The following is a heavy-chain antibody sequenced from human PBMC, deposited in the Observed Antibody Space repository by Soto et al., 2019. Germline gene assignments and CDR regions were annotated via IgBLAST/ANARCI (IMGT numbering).Heavy chain of an antibody. CDR3: ARGCIAYYDFWSGHYYYYMDV. D-gene: IGHD3-3*01. CDR1: GGSFSGYY. V-gene: IGHV4-34*01. Sequence: SETLSLTCAVYGGSFSGYYWSWIRQPPWKGLEWIGEINHSGSTNYNPSLKSRVTISVDTSKNQFSLKLSSVTAADTAVYYCARGCIAYYDFWSGHYYYYMDVWGKGTTVTVSS. CDR2: INHSGST. J-gene: IGHJ6*03.